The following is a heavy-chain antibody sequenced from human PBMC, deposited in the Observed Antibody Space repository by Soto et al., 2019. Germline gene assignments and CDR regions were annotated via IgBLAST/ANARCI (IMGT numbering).Heavy chain of an antibody. CDR2: IIPLIGTA. J-gene: IGHJ6*02. Sequence: QVQLVQSGAEVRKPGSSVTVSCKASGGTFSTYGITWVRQAPGQGLEWMGNIIPLIGTANYTQRFRGRVTITADESTTTADMELTSLRSEDTAVYYCARVVMTTVPASFYYGLDVWGQGTTVTVSS. CDR3: ARVVMTTVPASFYYGLDV. CDR1: GGTFSTYG. V-gene: IGHV1-69*18. D-gene: IGHD4-4*01.